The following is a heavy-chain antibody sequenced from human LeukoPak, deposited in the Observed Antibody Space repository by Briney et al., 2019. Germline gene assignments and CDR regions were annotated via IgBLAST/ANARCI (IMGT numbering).Heavy chain of an antibody. V-gene: IGHV3-53*01. Sequence: GGSLRLSCAASGFTVSSNYMSWVRQAPGKGLEWVSVINSGGSTYYADSVKGRFTISRDNSKNTLYLQMNSLRAEDTAVYYCARIPVHDYYYYGMDVWGQGTTVTVSS. CDR1: GFTVSSNY. D-gene: IGHD1-1*01. CDR3: ARIPVHDYYYYGMDV. CDR2: INSGGST. J-gene: IGHJ6*02.